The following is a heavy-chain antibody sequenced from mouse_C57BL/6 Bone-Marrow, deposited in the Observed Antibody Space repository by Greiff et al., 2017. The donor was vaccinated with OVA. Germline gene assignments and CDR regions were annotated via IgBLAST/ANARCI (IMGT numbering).Heavy chain of an antibody. CDR1: GYSITSGYY. J-gene: IGHJ3*01. Sequence: VQLKESGPGLVKPSQSLSLTCSVTGYSITSGYYWNWIRQFPGNKLEWMGYISYDGSNNYNPSLKNRISITRDTSKNQFFLKLNSVTTEDTATYYCARGITKEAYWGQGTLVTVSA. CDR2: ISYDGSN. V-gene: IGHV3-6*01. CDR3: ARGITKEAY. D-gene: IGHD1-1*01.